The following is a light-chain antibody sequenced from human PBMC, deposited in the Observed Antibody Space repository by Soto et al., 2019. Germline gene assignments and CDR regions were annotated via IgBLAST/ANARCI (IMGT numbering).Light chain of an antibody. CDR1: SSDIGGYNY. V-gene: IGLV2-11*01. Sequence: QSALTQPRSVSGSPGQSITISCTGTSSDIGGYNYVSWYRQHPGKAPKLMIYDVSKRPSGVPDRFSGSKSGNTASLTVSGLQAEDEADYYCSSYAGSLYVFGTGTKLTVL. CDR3: SSYAGSLYV. CDR2: DVS. J-gene: IGLJ1*01.